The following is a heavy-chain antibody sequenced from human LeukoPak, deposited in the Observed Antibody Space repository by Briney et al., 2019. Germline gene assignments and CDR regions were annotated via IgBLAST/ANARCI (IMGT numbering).Heavy chain of an antibody. V-gene: IGHV4-59*01. Sequence: SETLSLTCTVSGGSISSYYWSWLRQPPGKGVEWIGYIYYSGSTNFNTSLKRRVTISFETSKNQFFLRQTSVTAADTAVYYCARGSYVGAVFHFDYWGQGTLVTVSS. D-gene: IGHD3-16*01. CDR2: IYYSGST. CDR1: GGSISSYY. CDR3: ARGSYVGAVFHFDY. J-gene: IGHJ4*02.